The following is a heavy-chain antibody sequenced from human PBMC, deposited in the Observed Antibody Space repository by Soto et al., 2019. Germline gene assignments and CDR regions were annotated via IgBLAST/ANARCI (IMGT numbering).Heavy chain of an antibody. CDR3: TRAAWFPYWSFY. CDR1: GFTFSRFE. V-gene: IGHV3-48*03. J-gene: IGHJ4*02. Sequence: EVQLVESGGGLVQPGGSLSLYCAASGFTFSRFELHWVRQAPGKGLEWISYISSSGSTAYYASSVEGRFTISRDNANNSIYLQMDSLRAEDTALYYCTRAAWFPYWSFYWGQGALVIVSS. D-gene: IGHD3-9*01. CDR2: ISSSGSTA.